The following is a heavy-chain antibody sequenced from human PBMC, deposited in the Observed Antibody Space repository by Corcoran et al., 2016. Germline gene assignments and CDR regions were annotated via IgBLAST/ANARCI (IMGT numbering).Heavy chain of an antibody. CDR2: IFSGGTI. Sequence: EVQLVESGGGLIQPGGSLRLSCAASGFTVSSTYMNWVRQAPGKGLEWVSIIFSGGTIYYADSVKGRFTISRDNSRNTLLLQMNSLRAEDTAVYYGVRGNAAVVALDYWGQGTLVTVSS. J-gene: IGHJ4*02. CDR1: GFTVSSTY. CDR3: VRGNAAVVALDY. V-gene: IGHV3-53*01. D-gene: IGHD2-15*01.